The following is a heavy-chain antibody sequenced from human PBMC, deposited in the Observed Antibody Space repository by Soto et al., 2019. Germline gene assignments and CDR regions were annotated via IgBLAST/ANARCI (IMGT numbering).Heavy chain of an antibody. CDR2: IYYSGST. D-gene: IGHD1-26*01. J-gene: IGHJ6*02. CDR3: ARVGSSCHSGGCYYYYGLGV. CDR1: GDSVGNGPYY. V-gene: IGHV4-61*01. Sequence: QVRLQESGPGLVKPSETLSLSCLVSGDSVGNGPYYWSWIRQSPGEGLEWIAYIYYSGSTNVNPSIERRVNSSLDMSKNQFFLELRSVTAADAAVYFCARVGSSCHSGGCYYYYGLGVWGQGTTVAISS.